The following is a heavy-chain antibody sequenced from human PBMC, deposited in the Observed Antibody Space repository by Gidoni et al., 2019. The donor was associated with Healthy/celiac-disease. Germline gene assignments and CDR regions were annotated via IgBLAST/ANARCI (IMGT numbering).Heavy chain of an antibody. CDR1: GFTFRSYS. D-gene: IGHD6-25*01. CDR2: IISSSSYI. Sequence: EVQLVEYGGGLVKPGGSLRLSGAASGFTFRSYSMNWVRQAPGKGLEWVSSIISSSSYIYYADSVKGRFTISRDNAKNSLYLQMNSLRAEDTAVYYCARDQGLLTTDDAFDIWGQGTMVTVSS. V-gene: IGHV3-21*01. J-gene: IGHJ3*02. CDR3: ARDQGLLTTDDAFDI.